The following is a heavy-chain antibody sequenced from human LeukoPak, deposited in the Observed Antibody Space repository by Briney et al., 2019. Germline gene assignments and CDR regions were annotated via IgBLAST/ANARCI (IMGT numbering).Heavy chain of an antibody. D-gene: IGHD3-16*01. CDR3: ARVDGGGY. V-gene: IGHV3-74*01. CDR1: GFTFNNYW. J-gene: IGHJ4*02. CDR2: INVDGSST. Sequence: GGSLRLSCAASGFTFNNYWMHWVRQAPGKGLVWVSRINVDGSSTRYADSMKGRVTISRDNAKNTLYLQMNSLRAEDTAVYYCARVDGGGYWGQGTLVTVSS.